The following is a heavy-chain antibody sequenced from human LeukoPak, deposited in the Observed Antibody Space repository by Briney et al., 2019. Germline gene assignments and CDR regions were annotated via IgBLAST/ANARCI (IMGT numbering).Heavy chain of an antibody. CDR1: GGSISSYY. Sequence: PSETLSLTCTVSGGSISSYYWSWIRQPPGKGLEWIGYIYYTGSTNYSPSLESRVTISVDTSKNHFSLKLTSVTAADTAMYYCVRSTSASYHHAFDIWGQGTVVTVSS. D-gene: IGHD1-26*01. CDR2: IYYTGST. V-gene: IGHV4-59*01. CDR3: VRSTSASYHHAFDI. J-gene: IGHJ3*02.